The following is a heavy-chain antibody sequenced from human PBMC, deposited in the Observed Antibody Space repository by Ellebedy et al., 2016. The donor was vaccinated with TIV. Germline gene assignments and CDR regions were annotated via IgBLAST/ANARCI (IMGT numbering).Heavy chain of an antibody. CDR3: AKGGSRLLEWLPPGGV. V-gene: IGHV3-23*01. CDR1: GFTFSSYAMSYA. CDR2: VNGSGGST. J-gene: IGHJ6*04. Sequence: GESLKISXAASGFTFSSYAMSYAMSWVRQAPGKGLEWVSTVNGSGGSTYYADSVKGRFTISRDNSKNTLYLQMNSLRAEDTAVYYCAKGGSRLLEWLPPGGVWGKGTTVTVSS. D-gene: IGHD3-3*01.